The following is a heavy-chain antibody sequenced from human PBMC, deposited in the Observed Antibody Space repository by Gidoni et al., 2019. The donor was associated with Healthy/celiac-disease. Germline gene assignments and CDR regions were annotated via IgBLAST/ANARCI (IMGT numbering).Heavy chain of an antibody. CDR2: ISYDASNK. D-gene: IGHD2-21*01. Sequence: QVQLVESGGGVVQPGRSLRLSCEASGFTFSSYAMHWVRQAPGKGLEWGAVISYDASNKYYADSVKGRFTISRDNSKNTLYLQMNSLRAEDTAVYYCARDKGVFVGLCRYWGQGTLVTVSS. J-gene: IGHJ4*02. V-gene: IGHV3-30*04. CDR1: GFTFSSYA. CDR3: ARDKGVFVGLCRY.